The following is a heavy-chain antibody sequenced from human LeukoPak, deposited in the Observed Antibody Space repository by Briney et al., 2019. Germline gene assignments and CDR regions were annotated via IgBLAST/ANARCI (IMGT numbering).Heavy chain of an antibody. CDR1: GFTFTSSA. CDR3: AADLNRGYSYGYFDY. J-gene: IGHJ4*02. Sequence: TSVKVSCEASGFTFTSSAVQWVRQARGQRLEWIGWIVVGSGNTNYAQKFQERVTITRDMSTSTAYMELSSLRSEDTAVYYCAADLNRGYSYGYFDYWGQGTLVTVSS. D-gene: IGHD5-18*01. CDR2: IVVGSGNT. V-gene: IGHV1-58*01.